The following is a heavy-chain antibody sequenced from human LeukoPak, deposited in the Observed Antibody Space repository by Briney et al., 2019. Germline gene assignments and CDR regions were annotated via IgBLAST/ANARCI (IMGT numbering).Heavy chain of an antibody. CDR3: ARDSSITMVRGVIIPDGYGY. Sequence: ASVKVSCKASGYTFTCYYMHWVRQAPGQGLEWMGWINPNSGGTNYAQKFQGRVTMTRDTSISTAYMELSRLRSDDTAVYYCARDSSITMVRGVIIPDGYGYWGQGTLVTVSS. J-gene: IGHJ4*02. CDR1: GYTFTCYY. CDR2: INPNSGGT. D-gene: IGHD3-10*01. V-gene: IGHV1-2*02.